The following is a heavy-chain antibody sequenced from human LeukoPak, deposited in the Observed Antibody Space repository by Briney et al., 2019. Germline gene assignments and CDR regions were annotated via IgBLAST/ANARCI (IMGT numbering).Heavy chain of an antibody. D-gene: IGHD6-19*01. CDR1: GGSISSWY. Sequence: SETLSLTCTVSGGSISSWYWSWIRQPPGKGLEWIGYIYGSGNTNYNPSFKSRVTMSIDTSKNQFSLKLTSVTAADTATYYCARETSLAGFASGLGFNYWGQGILVTVSS. CDR3: ARETSLAGFASGLGFNY. CDR2: IYGSGNT. J-gene: IGHJ4*02. V-gene: IGHV4-59*01.